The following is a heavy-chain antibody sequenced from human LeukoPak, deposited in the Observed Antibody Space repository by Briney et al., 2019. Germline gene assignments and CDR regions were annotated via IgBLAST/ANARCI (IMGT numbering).Heavy chain of an antibody. CDR3: AKESGKFDY. CDR2: ISADGGST. CDR1: GFTFSSYA. J-gene: IGHJ4*02. Sequence: GGSLRLSCAASGFTFSSYAMSWVRQAPGKGLEWVSLISADGGSTFSADSVKGRFSISRDNSKNSLYLQMNSLRSKDTAMYYCAKESGKFDYWGQGTLVAVSS. V-gene: IGHV3-43*02.